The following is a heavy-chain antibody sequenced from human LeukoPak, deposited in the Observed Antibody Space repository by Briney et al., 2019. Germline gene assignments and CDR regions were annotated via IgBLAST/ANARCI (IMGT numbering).Heavy chain of an antibody. J-gene: IGHJ4*02. D-gene: IGHD3-10*01. CDR2: ISYDGSNK. Sequence: GGSLRLSCAASGFTFSSYGMHWVRQAPGKGLEWVAVISYDGSNKYYADSAKGRFTISRDNSKNTLYLQMNSLRAEDTAVYYWAKVGSYGDYFHYWGQGTLVTVSS. V-gene: IGHV3-30*18. CDR3: AKVGSYGDYFHY. CDR1: GFTFSSYG.